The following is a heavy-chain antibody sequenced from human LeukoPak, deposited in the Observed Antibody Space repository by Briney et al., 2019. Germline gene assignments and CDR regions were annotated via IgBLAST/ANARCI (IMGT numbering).Heavy chain of an antibody. D-gene: IGHD1-26*01. V-gene: IGHV5-51*01. CDR2: IYPDDSDT. J-gene: IGHJ4*02. CDR3: ASATGSYSYFDY. CDR1: GYSFTTHW. Sequence: GESVKISCKASGYSFTTHWIGWVRQMPGKGLEWMGIIYPDDSDTKCSPSFQGQVTISADKSISTAFLQWSSLKASDTAMYYCASATGSYSYFDYWGQGTLVTVSS.